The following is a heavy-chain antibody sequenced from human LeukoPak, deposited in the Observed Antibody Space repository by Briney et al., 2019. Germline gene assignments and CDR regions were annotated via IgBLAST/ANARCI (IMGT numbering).Heavy chain of an antibody. Sequence: ASVKVSCRTSGFTFTGYYVHWIRQAPGQGLEWMGRINPNSGETIYTERFQGRVTMTRDTSISTAYMELSSLRSDDTAVYYCVRDLVGGIWSAGFWGQGSLVTVSS. CDR1: GFTFTGYY. CDR2: INPNSGET. D-gene: IGHD3-3*01. J-gene: IGHJ4*02. CDR3: VRDLVGGIWSAGF. V-gene: IGHV1-2*06.